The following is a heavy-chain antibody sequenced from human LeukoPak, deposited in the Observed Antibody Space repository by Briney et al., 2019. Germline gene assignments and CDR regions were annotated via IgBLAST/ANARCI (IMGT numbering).Heavy chain of an antibody. Sequence: GGSLRLSCAASGFTFGNAWVSWVRQAPGKGLEWVGRIKSKTDGGTTDHAAPVKGRFTISRDDSKNTLYLQMNSLKSEDTGVYYCGAGTGRSDFDFWGQGILVTVSS. CDR2: IKSKTDGGTT. J-gene: IGHJ4*02. V-gene: IGHV3-15*01. D-gene: IGHD6-13*01. CDR1: GFTFGNAW. CDR3: GAGTGRSDFDF.